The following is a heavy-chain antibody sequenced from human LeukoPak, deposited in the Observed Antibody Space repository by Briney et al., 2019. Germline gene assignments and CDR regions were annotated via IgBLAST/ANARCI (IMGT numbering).Heavy chain of an antibody. V-gene: IGHV3-20*04. CDR1: GFTFDDYG. D-gene: IGHD2-15*01. CDR2: INWNGGNT. J-gene: IGHJ4*02. Sequence: PGGSLRLSCAASGFTFDDYGMSWVRQAPGKGLEWVSGINWNGGNTGYADSVKGRFTISRDNAKKSLYLQMKSLRAEDTALYYCARGYCSGGSCWYFDYWGQGTLVTVSS. CDR3: ARGYCSGGSCWYFDY.